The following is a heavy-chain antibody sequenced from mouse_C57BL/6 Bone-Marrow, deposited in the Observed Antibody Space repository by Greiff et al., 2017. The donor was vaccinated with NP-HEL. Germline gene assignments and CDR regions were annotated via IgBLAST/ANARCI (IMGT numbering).Heavy chain of an antibody. CDR2: IDPSDSYT. CDR1: GYTFTSYW. Sequence: QVQLKQPGAELVRPGTSVKLSCKASGYTFTSYWMHWVKQRPGQGLEWIGVIDPSDSYTNYNQKFKGKATLTVDTSSSTAYMQLSSLTSEDSAVYYCARLPPGFAYWGQGTLVTVSA. CDR3: ARLPPGFAY. J-gene: IGHJ3*01. V-gene: IGHV1-59*01.